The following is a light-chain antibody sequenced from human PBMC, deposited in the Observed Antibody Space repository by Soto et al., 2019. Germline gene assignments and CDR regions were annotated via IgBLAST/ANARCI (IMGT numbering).Light chain of an antibody. J-gene: IGLJ2*01. CDR2: QHS. V-gene: IGLV3-1*01. CDR3: QAWDSSTDVV. CDR1: KLGDKY. Sequence: SYELTQPPSVSVSPGQTASITCSGDKLGDKYTCWYQQKPGQSPVLVIYQHSQRPSGMPERFSGSNSRNTATLTISGTQTMDEADYYCQAWDSSTDVVFGGGTKLTVL.